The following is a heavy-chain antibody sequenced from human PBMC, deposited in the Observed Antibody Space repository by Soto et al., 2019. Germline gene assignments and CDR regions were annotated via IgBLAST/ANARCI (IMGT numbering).Heavy chain of an antibody. CDR2: ISHLENT. J-gene: IGHJ4*02. CDR1: GASISYGGFS. Sequence: PSVTLSLTCTVSGASISYGGFSWSWIRQSPGKGLEWIGYISHLENTYLHPSFKSRLTMSIDRTRNQFSLKLSSVTAADMAVYYCARGGGYDSFDYWGQGVLVTVS. D-gene: IGHD5-12*01. V-gene: IGHV4-30-2*06. CDR3: ARGGGYDSFDY.